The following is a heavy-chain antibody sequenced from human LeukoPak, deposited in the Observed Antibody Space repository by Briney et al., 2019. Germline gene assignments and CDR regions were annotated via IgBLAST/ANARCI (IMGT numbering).Heavy chain of an antibody. D-gene: IGHD2-15*01. Sequence: PGGSLRLSCAASGFPLSSYAMRWARQAPGKGLEWVSVIYSGGSTYYADSVKGRFTISRDNSKNTLYLQMNSLRAEDTAVYYCARGVVVAVDYWGQGTLVTVSS. CDR1: GFPLSSYA. J-gene: IGHJ4*02. CDR3: ARGVVVAVDY. V-gene: IGHV3-66*01. CDR2: IYSGGST.